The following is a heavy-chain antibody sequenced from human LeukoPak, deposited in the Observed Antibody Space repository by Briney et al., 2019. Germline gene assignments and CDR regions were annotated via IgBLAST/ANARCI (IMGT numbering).Heavy chain of an antibody. J-gene: IGHJ4*02. CDR2: ISNSGLSI. CDR3: ARGRSFDYLFTF. V-gene: IGHV3-11*01. CDR1: GFTFSDYY. Sequence: GGSLRLSCEASGFTFSDYYMAWIRQAPGKGLEWVSSISNSGLSINYADSVKGRFTISRDNAKDSLFLQMNSLRAEDTAMYYCARGRSFDYLFTFWGQGTLLTVSS. D-gene: IGHD3-9*01.